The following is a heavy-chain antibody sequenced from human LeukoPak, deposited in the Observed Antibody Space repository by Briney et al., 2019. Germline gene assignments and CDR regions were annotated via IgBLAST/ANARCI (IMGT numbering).Heavy chain of an antibody. CDR2: LKGDGSEA. J-gene: IGHJ4*02. Sequence: GGSLRLSCSASGFTFRSHAMHWVRQAPGEGLVWVSRLKGDGSEASYADSVKGRFTISRDNAKNTLYLQMSSLRAEDTAVYYCARDGFTGPDTAYLDYWGQGAPVTVSS. D-gene: IGHD2-21*02. CDR1: GFTFRSHA. CDR3: ARDGFTGPDTAYLDY. V-gene: IGHV3-74*01.